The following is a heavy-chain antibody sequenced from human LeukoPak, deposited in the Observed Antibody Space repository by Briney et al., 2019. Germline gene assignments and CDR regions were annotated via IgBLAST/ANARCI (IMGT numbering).Heavy chain of an antibody. CDR3: AKPRGSYDAFDI. J-gene: IGHJ3*02. D-gene: IGHD1-26*01. Sequence: SETLSLTCTVSGGSISSYYWSWIRQPPGKGLEWIGRIYTSGSTNYNPSLKSRVTISVDTSKNQFSLKLSSVTAADTAVYYCAKPRGSYDAFDIWGQGTMVTVSS. CDR1: GGSISSYY. CDR2: IYTSGST. V-gene: IGHV4-4*08.